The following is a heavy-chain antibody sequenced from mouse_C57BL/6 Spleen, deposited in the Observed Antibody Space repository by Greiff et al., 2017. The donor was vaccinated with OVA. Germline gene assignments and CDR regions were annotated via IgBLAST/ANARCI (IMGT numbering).Heavy chain of an antibody. V-gene: IGHV1-69*01. D-gene: IGHD3-3*01. J-gene: IGHJ1*03. CDR3: ARSRRPSWYWYFDV. CDR2: IDPSDSYT. Sequence: QVQLKQPGAELVMPGASVKLSCKASGYTFTSYWMHWVKQRPGQGLEWIGEIDPSDSYTNYNQKFKGKSTVTVDKSSSTAYMQLSSLTSEDSAVYYCARSRRPSWYWYFDVWGTGTTVTVSS. CDR1: GYTFTSYW.